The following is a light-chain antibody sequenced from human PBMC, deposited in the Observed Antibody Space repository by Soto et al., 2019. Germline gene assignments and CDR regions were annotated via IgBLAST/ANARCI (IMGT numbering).Light chain of an antibody. Sequence: EIVMTQSPATLSVSPGERATLSCRASQSVSSNLAWYQQKPGQAPRLLIYGASTRATGIPARFSGSGSGTEFTLTISSLQSEDFAVYYCQQYNNWLWRPFGQWTKA. CDR3: QQYNNWLWRP. CDR2: GAS. V-gene: IGKV3-15*01. J-gene: IGKJ1*01. CDR1: QSVSSN.